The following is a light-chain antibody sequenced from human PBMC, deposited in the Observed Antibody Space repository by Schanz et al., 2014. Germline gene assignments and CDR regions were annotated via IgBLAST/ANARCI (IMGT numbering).Light chain of an antibody. CDR1: SSDVGGYNY. Sequence: QSALTQPPSASGSPGQSVTISCTGTSSDVGGYNYVSWYQQHPGKAPKLMIYEVNKRPSGVPDRFSGSKSGNTASLTVSGLQAEDEADYHCAAWDDSLHGWVFGGGTKLTVL. V-gene: IGLV2-8*01. CDR3: AAWDDSLHGWV. CDR2: EVN. J-gene: IGLJ3*02.